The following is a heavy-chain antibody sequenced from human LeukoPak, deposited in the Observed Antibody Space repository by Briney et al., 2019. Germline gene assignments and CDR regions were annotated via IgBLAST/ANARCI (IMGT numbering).Heavy chain of an antibody. D-gene: IGHD6-6*01. J-gene: IGHJ4*02. V-gene: IGHV3-7*03. Sequence: GGSLRLFCAASGFTFSNYWMNWVRQAPGKGLEWVANIKQDGSEKYYVDSVKGRFTISRDNAKNSLYLQMNSLRVEDTAVYYCGSSMDYWGQGTLVTVSS. CDR2: IKQDGSEK. CDR1: GFTFSNYW. CDR3: GSSMDY.